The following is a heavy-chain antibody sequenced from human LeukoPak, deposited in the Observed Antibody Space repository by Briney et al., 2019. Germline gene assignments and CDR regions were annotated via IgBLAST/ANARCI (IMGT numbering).Heavy chain of an antibody. J-gene: IGHJ4*02. CDR1: GGSISSYY. D-gene: IGHD3-10*01. CDR3: ASLDYYGSGSYDLTNDY. Sequence: SETLSLTCTVSGGSISSYYWSWIRQPPGKGLEWIGYIYYSGSTNYNPSLKSRVTISVDTSKNQFSLKLSSVTAADTAVYYCASLDYYGSGSYDLTNDYWGQGTLVTVSS. V-gene: IGHV4-59*01. CDR2: IYYSGST.